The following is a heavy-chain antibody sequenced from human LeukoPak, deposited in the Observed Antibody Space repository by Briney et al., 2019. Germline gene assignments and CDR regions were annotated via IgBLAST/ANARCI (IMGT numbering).Heavy chain of an antibody. CDR3: ARHSILAASGTGVFDY. CDR1: GGSIRSYY. Sequence: PSETLSLTCTVSGGSIRSYYWSWIRQPPGKGLEWIGYIYYSGSTNYNPSLKGRVTISVDTSKTQFSLNLSSVTAADTAVYYCARHSILAASGTGVFDYWGQGTLVTVSS. D-gene: IGHD6-13*01. CDR2: IYYSGST. V-gene: IGHV4-59*08. J-gene: IGHJ4*02.